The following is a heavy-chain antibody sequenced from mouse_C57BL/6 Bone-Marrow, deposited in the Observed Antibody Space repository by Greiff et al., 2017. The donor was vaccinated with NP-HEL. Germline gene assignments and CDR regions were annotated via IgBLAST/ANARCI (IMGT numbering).Heavy chain of an antibody. D-gene: IGHD1-1*01. CDR2: IDPSDSYT. CDR3: ARVEYYYGRFYAMDY. CDR1: GYTFTSCW. V-gene: IGHV1-69*01. Sequence: QVQLQQPGAELVMPGASVKLSCKASGYTFTSCWMHWVKQRPGQGLEWIGEIDPSDSYTNYNQKFKGKSTLTVDKSSSTAYMQLSSLTSEDSAVYYCARVEYYYGRFYAMDYWGQGTSVTVSS. J-gene: IGHJ4*01.